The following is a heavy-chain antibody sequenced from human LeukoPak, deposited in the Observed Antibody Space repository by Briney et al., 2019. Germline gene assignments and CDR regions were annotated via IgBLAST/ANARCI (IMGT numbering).Heavy chain of an antibody. J-gene: IGHJ4*02. Sequence: GGSLRLSCAASGFTFSSYAMRWVRQAPGKGLEWVSAISGSGGSTYYADSVKGRFTISKDNSKNTLYLQMNSPRAEDTAVYYCAKESLMVGATDFGYWGQGTLVTVSS. V-gene: IGHV3-23*01. D-gene: IGHD1-26*01. CDR2: ISGSGGST. CDR1: GFTFSSYA. CDR3: AKESLMVGATDFGY.